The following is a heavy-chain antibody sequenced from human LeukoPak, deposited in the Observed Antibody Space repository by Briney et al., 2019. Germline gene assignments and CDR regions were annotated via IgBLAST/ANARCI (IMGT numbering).Heavy chain of an antibody. CDR3: ARPGTAAAGTGWFDP. CDR2: ISSSSSYI. J-gene: IGHJ5*02. Sequence: GGSLRLSCAASGFTFSSYSMTWVRQALGKGLEWVSSISSSSSYIYYADSVKGRFTISRDNAKNSLYLQMNSLRAEDTAVYYCARPGTAAAGTGWFDPWGQGTLVTVSS. V-gene: IGHV3-21*01. D-gene: IGHD6-13*01. CDR1: GFTFSSYS.